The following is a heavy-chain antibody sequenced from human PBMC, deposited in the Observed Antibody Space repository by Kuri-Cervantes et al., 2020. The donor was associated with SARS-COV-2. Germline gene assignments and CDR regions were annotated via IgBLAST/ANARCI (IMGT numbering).Heavy chain of an antibody. D-gene: IGHD3-10*01. V-gene: IGHV1-18*01. J-gene: IGHJ5*02. Sequence: ASVKVSCKASGYTFTSYGISWVRQAPGQGLEWMGWISAYNGNTNYAQKLQGRVTMTTGTSTSTAYMELSSLRSEDTAVYYCATDRRVRGVMLPDPNRYNWFDPWGQGTLVTVSS. CDR2: ISAYNGNT. CDR1: GYTFTSYG. CDR3: ATDRRVRGVMLPDPNRYNWFDP.